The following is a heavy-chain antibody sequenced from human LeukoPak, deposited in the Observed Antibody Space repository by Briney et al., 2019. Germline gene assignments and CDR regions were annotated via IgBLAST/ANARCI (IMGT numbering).Heavy chain of an antibody. CDR3: ARVGWEQQLAY. D-gene: IGHD6-13*01. Sequence: GGSLRLSCAASGFTFSNYEMNWVRQAPGKGLEWVSYISNSGSTIYYADSVKGRFTISRDNAKNSLYLQMNSLRAEDTAVYYCARVGWEQQLAYWGQGTLVTVSS. CDR2: ISNSGSTI. J-gene: IGHJ4*02. CDR1: GFTFSNYE. V-gene: IGHV3-48*03.